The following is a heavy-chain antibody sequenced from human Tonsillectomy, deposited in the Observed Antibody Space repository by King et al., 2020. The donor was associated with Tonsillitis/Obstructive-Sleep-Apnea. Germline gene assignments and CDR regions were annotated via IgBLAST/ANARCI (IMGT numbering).Heavy chain of an antibody. D-gene: IGHD2-8*01. CDR2: TYYRSKWYN. J-gene: IGHJ4*02. V-gene: IGHV6-1*01. CDR3: AREQGCTNGVCYTRLFDY. Sequence: VQLPQSGPGLVKPSQTLSLTCAISGDSVSSNSAAWHWIRQSPSRGLEWLGRTYYRSKWYNDYAVSVRSRITINPETSKNQFSLQLNSLTPEDTAVYYCAREQGCTNGVCYTRLFDYWGQGTLVTVSS. CDR1: GDSVSSNSAA.